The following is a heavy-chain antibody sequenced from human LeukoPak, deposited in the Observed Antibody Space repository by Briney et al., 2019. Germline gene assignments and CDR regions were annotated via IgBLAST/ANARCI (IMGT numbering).Heavy chain of an antibody. CDR3: TRVFGGYDVSDS. Sequence: PGGSLRLSCAASGFTFSSFWMSWVRQAPGKGLEWVANIKKDGSQKYYVDSVEGRFTISRDNAKNSQYLQMDSLRLDDTAVYYCTRVFGGYDVSDSWGQGTRVTVSS. J-gene: IGHJ4*02. CDR2: IKKDGSQK. D-gene: IGHD3-3*01. V-gene: IGHV3-7*03. CDR1: GFTFSSFW.